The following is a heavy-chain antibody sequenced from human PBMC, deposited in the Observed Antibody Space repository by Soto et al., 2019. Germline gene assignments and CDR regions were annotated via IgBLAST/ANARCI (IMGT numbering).Heavy chain of an antibody. CDR2: ISAYNGNT. CDR3: ARDFLSRYYDILTGFDY. Sequence: GASVKVSCKASGYTFTSYGISWVRQAPGQGLERMGWISAYNGNTNYAQKLQGRVTMTTDTSTSTAYMELRSLRSDDTAVYYCARDFLSRYYDILTGFDYWGQGTLVTVSS. CDR1: GYTFTSYG. J-gene: IGHJ4*02. V-gene: IGHV1-18*01. D-gene: IGHD3-9*01.